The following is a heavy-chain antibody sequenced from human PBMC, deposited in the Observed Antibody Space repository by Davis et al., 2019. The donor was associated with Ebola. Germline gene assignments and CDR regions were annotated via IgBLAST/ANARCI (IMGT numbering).Heavy chain of an antibody. CDR2: IYTGDSDT. V-gene: IGHV5-51*01. D-gene: IGHD2-8*02. CDR1: GYTFTSYW. J-gene: IGHJ3*02. Sequence: GESLKISCKGSGYTFTSYWIAWVRQVPGKGLEWMGIIYTGDSDTRYSPSFRGQVTISADKSISTAYLQWSSLKASDTAMYYCASLRRTITGMDDGFDIWGQGTMVTVSS. CDR3: ASLRRTITGMDDGFDI.